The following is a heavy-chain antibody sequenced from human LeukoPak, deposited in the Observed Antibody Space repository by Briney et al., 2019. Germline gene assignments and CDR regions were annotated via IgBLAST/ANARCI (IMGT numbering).Heavy chain of an antibody. CDR2: IIPIFGTA. Sequence: GASVKVSCKASGGTFSSYAISWVRQAPGQGLEWMGRIIPIFGTANYAQKFRGRVTITTDESTSTAYMELSSLRSEDTAVYYCARGQGTGRRAFDIWGQGTMVTVSS. V-gene: IGHV1-69*05. D-gene: IGHD3-10*01. J-gene: IGHJ3*02. CDR3: ARGQGTGRRAFDI. CDR1: GGTFSSYA.